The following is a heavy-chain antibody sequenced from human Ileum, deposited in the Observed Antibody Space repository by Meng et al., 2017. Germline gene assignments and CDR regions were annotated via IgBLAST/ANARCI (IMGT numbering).Heavy chain of an antibody. Sequence: GGSLRLSCAASGFTFSSYAMSWVRQAPGKGLEWVSAISGSGGSTYYADSVKGRFTISRDNSKNTPYLQMSSLRAENTAVYYCAKDQWSGVLWIHGAFDIWGQGTMVTVSS. V-gene: IGHV3-23*01. CDR2: ISGSGGST. CDR1: GFTFSSYA. CDR3: AKDQWSGVLWIHGAFDI. D-gene: IGHD3-10*01. J-gene: IGHJ3*02.